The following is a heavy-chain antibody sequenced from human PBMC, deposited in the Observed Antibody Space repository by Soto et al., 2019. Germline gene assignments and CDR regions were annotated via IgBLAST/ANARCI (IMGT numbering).Heavy chain of an antibody. Sequence: GGSLRLSCAASGFTFSNAWMSWVRQAPGKGLEWVGRIKSKTDGGTTDYAAPVKGRFTISRDDSKNTLYLQMNSLKTEDTAVYYCTTVASSGYYHYFDYWGQGTLVTAPQ. V-gene: IGHV3-15*01. D-gene: IGHD3-22*01. CDR2: IKSKTDGGTT. CDR1: GFTFSNAW. CDR3: TTVASSGYYHYFDY. J-gene: IGHJ4*02.